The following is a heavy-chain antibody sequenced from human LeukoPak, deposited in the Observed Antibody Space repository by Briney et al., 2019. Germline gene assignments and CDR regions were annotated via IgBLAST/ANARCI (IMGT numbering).Heavy chain of an antibody. D-gene: IGHD3-3*01. CDR1: GGSISSYY. V-gene: IGHV4-59*08. Sequence: SETLSLTCTVSGGSISSYYWSWIRQPPGKGLEWIGYIYYSGSTNYNPSLKSRVTISVDTSENQFSLKLNSVTAADTAVYYCARSPYFDFWAGYYDLDCWGQGTLVTVSS. CDR3: ARSPYFDFWAGYYDLDC. J-gene: IGHJ4*02. CDR2: IYYSGST.